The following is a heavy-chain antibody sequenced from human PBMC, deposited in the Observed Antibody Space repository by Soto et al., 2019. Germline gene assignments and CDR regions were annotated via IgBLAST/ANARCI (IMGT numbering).Heavy chain of an antibody. CDR1: GGTFSSYA. V-gene: IGHV1-69*12. J-gene: IGHJ4*02. CDR2: NIPIFGTA. Sequence: QVQLVQSGAEVKKPGSSVKVSCKASGGTFSSYAISWVRQAPGQGLEWMGGNIPIFGTANYAQKFQGRVTITADESTSTAYMELSSLRSEDTAVYYCARSPYYYDSSGYNFDYWGQGTLVTVSS. CDR3: ARSPYYYDSSGYNFDY. D-gene: IGHD3-22*01.